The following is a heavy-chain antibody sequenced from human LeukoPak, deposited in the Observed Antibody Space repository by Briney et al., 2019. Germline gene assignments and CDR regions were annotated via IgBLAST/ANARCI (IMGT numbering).Heavy chain of an antibody. D-gene: IGHD3-3*01. CDR1: GGSISSSNW. V-gene: IGHV4-4*02. CDR2: IYYSGST. CDR3: ARQMSPPTIFGVVTPYYFDY. J-gene: IGHJ4*02. Sequence: SGTLSLTCAVSGGSISSSNWWSWVRQPPGKGLEWIGYIYYSGSTNYNPSLKSRVTISVDTSKNQFSLKLSSVTAADTAVYYCARQMSPPTIFGVVTPYYFDYWGQGTLVTVSS.